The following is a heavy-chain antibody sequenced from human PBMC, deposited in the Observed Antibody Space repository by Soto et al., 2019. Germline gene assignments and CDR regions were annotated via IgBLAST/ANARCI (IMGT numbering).Heavy chain of an antibody. Sequence: GGSLRLSCAASGFTFTRFSMNWVRQAPGKGLEWVSSISSTTNYIYYGDSMKGRFTISRDNAKNSLYLEMNSLRAEDTAVYYCARESEDLTSNFDYWGQGTPVTVSS. CDR1: GFTFTRFS. CDR2: ISSTTNYI. J-gene: IGHJ4*02. V-gene: IGHV3-21*06. CDR3: ARESEDLTSNFDY.